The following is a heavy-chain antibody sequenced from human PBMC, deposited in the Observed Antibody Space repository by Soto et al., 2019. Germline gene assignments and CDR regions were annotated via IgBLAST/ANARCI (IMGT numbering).Heavy chain of an antibody. Sequence: LSLTCTVSGDSIRSYYWTWIRQPPGKGLELIGYIYYSGSTRYNPSLKSRVTISVDMSKNQFSLKLSSVIAADTAVYYCARAYGGFDNGLDVWGQGTAVTVYS. V-gene: IGHV4-59*01. D-gene: IGHD5-12*01. CDR3: ARAYGGFDNGLDV. CDR2: IYYSGST. CDR1: GDSIRSYY. J-gene: IGHJ6*02.